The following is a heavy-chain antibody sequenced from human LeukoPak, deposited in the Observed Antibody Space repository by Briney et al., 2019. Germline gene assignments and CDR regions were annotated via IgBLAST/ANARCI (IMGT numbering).Heavy chain of an antibody. J-gene: IGHJ4*02. CDR1: GFTFSSYG. CDR2: IWHDGSNK. CDR3: AANFDL. Sequence: GSLRLSCAASGFTFSSYGMHWVRQAPGKGLEWVAVIWHDGSNKYYADSVKGRFTISRDNSKNRLYLQMNSLRAEDTAVYYCAANFDLWGQGTLVTVSS. V-gene: IGHV3-33*01.